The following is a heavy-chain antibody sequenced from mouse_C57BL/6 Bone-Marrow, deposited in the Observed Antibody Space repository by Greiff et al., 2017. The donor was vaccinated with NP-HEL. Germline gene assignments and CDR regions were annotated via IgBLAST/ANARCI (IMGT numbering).Heavy chain of an antibody. V-gene: IGHV10-3*01. CDR2: LRSKSSNYAT. J-gene: IGHJ4*01. D-gene: IGHD1-1*01. CDR3: VRNYYGSSYAMDY. Sequence: EVKLMESGGGLVQPKGSLKLSCAASGFTFNTYAMHWFRQAPGKGLEWVARLRSKSSNYATYYADSVKDSFTISRDDSQSMLYLQMNNLKTEDTAMYYCVRNYYGSSYAMDYWGQGTSVTVSA. CDR1: GFTFNTYA.